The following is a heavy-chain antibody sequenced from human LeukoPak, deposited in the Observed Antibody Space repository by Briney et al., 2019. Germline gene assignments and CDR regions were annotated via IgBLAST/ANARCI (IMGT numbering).Heavy chain of an antibody. CDR3: ARDRPRRVRYFDWLLDY. D-gene: IGHD3-9*01. V-gene: IGHV3-33*01. Sequence: GGSLRLSCAASGFTFSSYGMHWVRQAPGKGLELVAVIWYDGSNKYYADSVKGRFTISRDNSKNTLYLQMNSLRAEDTAVYYCARDRPRRVRYFDWLLDYWGQGTLVTVSS. CDR1: GFTFSSYG. CDR2: IWYDGSNK. J-gene: IGHJ4*02.